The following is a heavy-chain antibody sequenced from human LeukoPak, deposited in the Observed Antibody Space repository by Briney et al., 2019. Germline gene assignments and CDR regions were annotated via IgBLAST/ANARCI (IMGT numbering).Heavy chain of an antibody. CDR1: GGSISSYY. Sequence: SETLSLTCTVSGGSISSYYWSWIRQPAGKGLEWIGRIYTSGSTNYNPSLKSRVTMSVDTSENQFSLKLSSVTAADTAVYYCARDSGLYYDFWSGSLPPNWFDPWGQGTLVTVSS. J-gene: IGHJ5*02. CDR2: IYTSGST. V-gene: IGHV4-4*07. CDR3: ARDSGLYYDFWSGSLPPNWFDP. D-gene: IGHD3-3*01.